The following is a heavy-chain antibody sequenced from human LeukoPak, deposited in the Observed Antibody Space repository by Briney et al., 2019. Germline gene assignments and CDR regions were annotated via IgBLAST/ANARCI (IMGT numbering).Heavy chain of an antibody. V-gene: IGHV1-3*01. CDR3: AKDWISSGWYFYYGMDV. Sequence: ASVKVSCKASGYTFTSYAMHWVRQAPGQRLEWMGWINAGNGNTKYSQKFQGRVTITRDTSASTAYMELSSLRSEDTAVYYCAKDWISSGWYFYYGMDVWGQGTTVTVSS. CDR1: GYTFTSYA. D-gene: IGHD6-19*01. CDR2: INAGNGNT. J-gene: IGHJ6*02.